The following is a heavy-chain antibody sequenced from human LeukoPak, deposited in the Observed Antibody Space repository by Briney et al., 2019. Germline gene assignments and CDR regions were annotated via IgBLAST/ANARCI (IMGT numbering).Heavy chain of an antibody. CDR2: IYYSGST. Sequence: SETLSLTCTVSGGSISSYYWSWIRQPPGKGLGWIGYIYYSGSTNYNPSLKSRVTISVDKSKNQFSLKLSSVTAADTAVYYCARDQQQLGGAPGLLDYWGQGTPVTVSS. J-gene: IGHJ4*02. D-gene: IGHD6-13*01. CDR3: ARDQQQLGGAPGLLDY. CDR1: GGSISSYY. V-gene: IGHV4-59*12.